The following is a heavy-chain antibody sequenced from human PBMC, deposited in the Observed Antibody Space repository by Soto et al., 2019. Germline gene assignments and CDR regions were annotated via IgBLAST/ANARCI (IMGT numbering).Heavy chain of an antibody. V-gene: IGHV3-23*01. CDR2: ISGSGGST. CDR3: ETDGRTPRYAFDI. Sequence: GGFLRLSCAASGFTFSSYAMIWVRQAPGKWLEWVSAISGSGGSTYYADSVKGRFTISRDNSNKTLYLQMNSLRAEDTAVYYCETDGRTPRYAFDIWGDGTMVTVSS. CDR1: GFTFSSYA. J-gene: IGHJ3*02.